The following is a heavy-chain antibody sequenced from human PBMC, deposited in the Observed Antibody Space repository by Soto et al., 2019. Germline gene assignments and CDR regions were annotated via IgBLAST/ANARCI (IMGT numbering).Heavy chain of an antibody. CDR1: GGSLSNFG. CDR3: ARGDATKIVVTTYYAMYV. V-gene: IGHV1-69*12. CDR2: IIPVFGTP. J-gene: IGHJ6*02. D-gene: IGHD3-22*01. Sequence: QVQLVQSGAEVKKPGSSVKVSCTASGGSLSNFGISWVRQAPGQGLEWMGAIIPVFGTPNYAQKFQDRVTINADDSTTTVYMEVRSLTSEDTAVYYCARGDATKIVVTTYYAMYVWGQGTTVTVSS.